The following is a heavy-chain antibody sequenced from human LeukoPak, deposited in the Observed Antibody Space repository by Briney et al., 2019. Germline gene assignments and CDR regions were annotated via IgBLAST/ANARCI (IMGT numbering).Heavy chain of an antibody. Sequence: GRSLRLSCAASGFTFSSYGMHWVRQAPGKGLEWVAVIWYDETNKYHADSVKGRFTISRDNSKNTLYLQMNSLRAEDTAVYYCARDTRYGDGYKYWGQGTLVTVSS. CDR2: IWYDETNK. V-gene: IGHV3-33*01. J-gene: IGHJ4*02. D-gene: IGHD5-24*01. CDR3: ARDTRYGDGYKY. CDR1: GFTFSSYG.